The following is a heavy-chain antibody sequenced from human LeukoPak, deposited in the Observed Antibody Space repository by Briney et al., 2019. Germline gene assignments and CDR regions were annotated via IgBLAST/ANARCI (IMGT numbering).Heavy chain of an antibody. Sequence: SETLSLTCTVSGGSISSYYWSWIRQPPGKGLEWIGYIYYSGSTNYNPSLKSRVTISVDTSKNQFSLKLSSVTAADTAVYYCARDRGPWYFDYWGQGTLVTVSS. CDR2: IYYSGST. J-gene: IGHJ4*02. CDR1: GGSISSYY. D-gene: IGHD3-10*01. V-gene: IGHV4-59*12. CDR3: ARDRGPWYFDY.